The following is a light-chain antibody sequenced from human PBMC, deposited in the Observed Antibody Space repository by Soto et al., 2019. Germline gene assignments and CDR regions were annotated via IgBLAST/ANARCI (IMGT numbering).Light chain of an antibody. J-gene: IGKJ3*01. CDR3: QQYYSYPPT. CDR2: AAS. V-gene: IGKV1-8*01. Sequence: AIRMTQSPSSFSASTGDRVTITCRASQGISSYLAWYQQKPGKAPKLLIYAASTLQSGVPSRFSGSGSGTDFTLTISCLQSEDFAPYYCQQYYSYPPTFGPGTKVDIK. CDR1: QGISSY.